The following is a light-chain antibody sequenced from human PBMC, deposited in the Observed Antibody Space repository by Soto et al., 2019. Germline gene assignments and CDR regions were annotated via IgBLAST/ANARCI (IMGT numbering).Light chain of an antibody. J-gene: IGLJ2*01. CDR1: SSNIGAGYD. V-gene: IGLV1-40*01. CDR2: GNS. Sequence: QSVLTQPPSVSGAPGQRVTISCTGSSSNIGAGYDVHWYQQLPGTAPKLLIYGNSNRPSGVPDRFSGSKSGTSAALAITGLQAEDEADYYCPSYDRSLSGWKVFGGGTKLTVL. CDR3: PSYDRSLSGWKV.